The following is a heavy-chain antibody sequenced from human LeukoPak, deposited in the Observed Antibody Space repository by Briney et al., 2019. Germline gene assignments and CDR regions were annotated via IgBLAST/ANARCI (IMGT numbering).Heavy chain of an antibody. CDR1: GFTFSSYG. D-gene: IGHD5-24*01. V-gene: IGHV3-33*06. Sequence: PGRSLRLSCAASGFTFSSYGMHWVRQAPGKVLEWVAVIWYDGSNKYYADSVKGRFTISRDNSKNTPYLQMNSLRAEDTAVYYCAKDRGDGYNWGLFDYWGQGTLVTVSS. CDR2: IWYDGSNK. CDR3: AKDRGDGYNWGLFDY. J-gene: IGHJ4*02.